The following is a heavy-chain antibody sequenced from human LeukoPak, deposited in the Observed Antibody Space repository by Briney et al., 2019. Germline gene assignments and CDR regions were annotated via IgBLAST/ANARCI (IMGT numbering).Heavy chain of an antibody. Sequence: SETLSLTCTVSGGSISSYYWSWIRQPAGKGLEWIGRIYTSGSTNYNSSLKSRVTMSVDTSKNQFSLKLSSVTAADMAVYYCARDGFDFWSGYHISPWGQGTLVTVSS. D-gene: IGHD3-3*01. CDR2: IYTSGST. V-gene: IGHV4-4*07. J-gene: IGHJ5*02. CDR3: ARDGFDFWSGYHISP. CDR1: GGSISSYY.